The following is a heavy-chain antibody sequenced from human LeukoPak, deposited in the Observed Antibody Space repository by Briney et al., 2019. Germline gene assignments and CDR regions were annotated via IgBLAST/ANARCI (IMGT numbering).Heavy chain of an antibody. CDR3: ARNNGMDV. CDR1: GFTLSNHW. Sequence: GGSLRLSCAASGFTLSNHWMTWVRQVPGRGPEWVANVNRDGSETYYLDSVKGRFTISKDNAKNSLYLQMNSLRTEDTALYHCARNNGMDVWGQGTTVIVSS. V-gene: IGHV3-7*03. CDR2: VNRDGSET. J-gene: IGHJ6*02.